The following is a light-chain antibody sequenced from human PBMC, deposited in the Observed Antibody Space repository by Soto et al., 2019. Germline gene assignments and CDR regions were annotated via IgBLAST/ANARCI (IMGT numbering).Light chain of an antibody. Sequence: EIVLTQSPGTLSLSPGERATLSCRASQSVVRNYLGWYQQKPGQAPRLLIYDASNRATGIPDRFSGSGSGTDFTLTISRLEPEDFALYFCHQYAFSPLTFCGGTKVEIK. V-gene: IGKV3-20*01. CDR1: QSVVRNY. J-gene: IGKJ4*01. CDR3: HQYAFSPLT. CDR2: DAS.